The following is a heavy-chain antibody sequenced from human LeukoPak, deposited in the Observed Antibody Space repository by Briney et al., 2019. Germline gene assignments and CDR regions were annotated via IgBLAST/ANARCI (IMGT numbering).Heavy chain of an antibody. J-gene: IGHJ4*02. CDR1: GYIFSSYT. D-gene: IGHD2-8*01. CDR2: ITNNGGHT. V-gene: IGHV3-64D*06. Sequence: GGPLRLSCSASGYIFSSYTIHWARQAPGKGLEFVSAITNNGGHTYYADTVKSRFTISRDNSKNTVYLQMSSLRAGDTAVYYCVIVRGKGVCRGSDYWGQGTLVTVSS. CDR3: VIVRGKGVCRGSDY.